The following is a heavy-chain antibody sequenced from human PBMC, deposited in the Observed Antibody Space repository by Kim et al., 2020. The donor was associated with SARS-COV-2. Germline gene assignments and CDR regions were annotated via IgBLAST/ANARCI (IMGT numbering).Heavy chain of an antibody. J-gene: IGHJ4*02. Sequence: SETLSLTCTVSGGSISSGGYYWSWIRQHPGKGLEWIGYIYYSGSTYYNPSLKSRVTISVDTSKNQFSLKLSSVTAADTAVYYCARCGYSYGRIDYWGQGTLVTVSS. CDR2: IYYSGST. D-gene: IGHD5-18*01. CDR3: ARCGYSYGRIDY. V-gene: IGHV4-31*03. CDR1: GGSISSGGYY.